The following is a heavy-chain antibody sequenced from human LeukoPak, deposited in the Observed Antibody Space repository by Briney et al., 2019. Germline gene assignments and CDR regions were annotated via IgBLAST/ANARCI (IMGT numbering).Heavy chain of an antibody. V-gene: IGHV1-18*01. CDR2: ISAYDGYT. D-gene: IGHD3-22*01. CDR3: ASLKNSYDSSGYLVTDAFDI. CDR1: GYTFTGYG. Sequence: ASVKVSCKASGYTFTGYGISWVRQAPGQGLEWMGWISAYDGYTNYAQKLQGRVTMTTDTSTSTAYMELRSLRSDDTAVYYCASLKNSYDSSGYLVTDAFDIWGQGTMVTVSS. J-gene: IGHJ3*02.